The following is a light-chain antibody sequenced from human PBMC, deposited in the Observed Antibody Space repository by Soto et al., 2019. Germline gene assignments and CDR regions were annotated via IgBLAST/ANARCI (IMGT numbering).Light chain of an antibody. J-gene: IGKJ2*01. CDR2: AAS. Sequence: DIQMTQSPSSLSASVGDRVTITCRASQGISNYLAWYQQKPGKVPKLLIYAASTLQSGVPSQFSGSGSGTDFTLTISSLQPEDVGTYSCQKYNSALYTFGQGTKQEIK. V-gene: IGKV1-27*01. CDR1: QGISNY. CDR3: QKYNSALYT.